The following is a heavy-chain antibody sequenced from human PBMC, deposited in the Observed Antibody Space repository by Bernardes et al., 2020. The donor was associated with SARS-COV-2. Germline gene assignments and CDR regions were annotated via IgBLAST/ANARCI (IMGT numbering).Heavy chain of an antibody. D-gene: IGHD6-19*01. CDR1: GGSISSSTYY. CDR2: IYYTGST. J-gene: IGHJ4*02. Sequence: SETLSLTCTASGGSISSSTYYWGWLLQSPGKGLEWIGTIYYTGSTYYNPSLKSRVTISVDTSKNQFSLKLSSVTAADTAVYYCARAPPEAVAGMGLFDYWGQGTLVTVSS. CDR3: ARAPPEAVAGMGLFDY. V-gene: IGHV4-39*01.